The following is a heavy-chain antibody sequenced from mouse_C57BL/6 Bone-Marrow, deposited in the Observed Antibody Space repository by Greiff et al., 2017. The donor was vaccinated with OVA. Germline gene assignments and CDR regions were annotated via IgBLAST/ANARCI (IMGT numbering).Heavy chain of an antibody. Sequence: VKLQESGPGLVQPSQSLSITCTVSGFSLTSYGVRWVRQSPGKGLEWLGVIWSGGSTDYNAAFISRLSISKDNSKSQVFFKMNSLQADDTAIYYCARNDGYDPYYAMDYWGQGTSVTVSS. CDR1: GFSLTSYG. J-gene: IGHJ4*01. D-gene: IGHD2-2*01. V-gene: IGHV2-2*01. CDR3: ARNDGYDPYYAMDY. CDR2: IWSGGST.